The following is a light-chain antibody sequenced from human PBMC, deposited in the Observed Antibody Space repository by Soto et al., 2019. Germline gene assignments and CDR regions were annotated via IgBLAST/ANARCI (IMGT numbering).Light chain of an antibody. CDR3: SSYTSSSTYV. J-gene: IGLJ1*01. V-gene: IGLV2-14*01. CDR1: SSDVGGHNY. Sequence: SALTQPASVSGSPGQSITISCTGTSSDVGGHNYVSWYQQHPGRAPKLMIYEVSNRPSGVSNRFSGSKSGNTASLTMSGLQPEDEADYYCSSYTSSSTYVFGTGTKVTV. CDR2: EVS.